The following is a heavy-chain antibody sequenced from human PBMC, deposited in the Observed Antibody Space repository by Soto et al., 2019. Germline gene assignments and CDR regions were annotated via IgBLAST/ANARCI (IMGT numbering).Heavy chain of an antibody. D-gene: IGHD6-13*01. CDR2: INHSGST. CDR1: GGSFSGYY. Sequence: KPXETLSLPCAVYGGSFSGYYWSWIRQPPGKGLEWIGEINHSGSTNYNPSLKSRVTISVDTSKNQFSLKLSSVTAADTAVYYCARELLGSSRWYPYNWFDSWGQGTLVTVSS. CDR3: ARELLGSSRWYPYNWFDS. V-gene: IGHV4-34*01. J-gene: IGHJ5*01.